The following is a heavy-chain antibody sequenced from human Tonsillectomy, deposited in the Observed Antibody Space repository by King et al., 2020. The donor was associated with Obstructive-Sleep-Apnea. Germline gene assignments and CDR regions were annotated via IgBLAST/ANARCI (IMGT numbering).Heavy chain of an antibody. V-gene: IGHV3-23*04. D-gene: IGHD2-15*01. CDR1: GFIFSSYA. CDR2: ISGSGNST. J-gene: IGHJ6*02. CDR3: ARGRFQDIVFIIAPHGMDV. Sequence: VQLVESGGGLVQPGGSLRLSCAATGFIFSSYAMSWVRQAPGKGLEWVSAISGSGNSTYYADSVKGRFTISRDNSKNTLYLQMSSLRAEDTALYYCARGRFQDIVFIIAPHGMDVWGQGTTVTVSS.